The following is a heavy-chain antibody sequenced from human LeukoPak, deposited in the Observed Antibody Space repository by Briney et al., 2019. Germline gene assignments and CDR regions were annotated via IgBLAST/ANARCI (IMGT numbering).Heavy chain of an antibody. CDR3: TTDPRGTVTQTVDY. J-gene: IGHJ4*02. CDR2: IKSKTDGGTT. Sequence: PGGSLRLSCAASGFTFSNYNISWVRQAPGKGLEWVGRIKSKTDGGTTDYAAPVKGRFTISRDDSKNTLYLQMNSLKTEDTAVYYCTTDPRGTVTQTVDYWGQGTLVTVSS. V-gene: IGHV3-15*01. D-gene: IGHD4-17*01. CDR1: GFTFSNYN.